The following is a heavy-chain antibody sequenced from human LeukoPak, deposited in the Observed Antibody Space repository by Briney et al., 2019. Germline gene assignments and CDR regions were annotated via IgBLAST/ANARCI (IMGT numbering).Heavy chain of an antibody. D-gene: IGHD1-26*01. J-gene: IGHJ4*02. CDR3: ARVGGNYEGLIDY. CDR2: ISAYNGYT. CDR1: GYTFTNFP. V-gene: IGHV1-18*01. Sequence: GASVKVSCKASGYTFTNFPIGLVRQAPGQGLEWMGWISAYNGYTKYAPSLQGRVTMTTDTSTSTAYMQLRSLRSDDTAMYYCARVGGNYEGLIDYWGQGTLVTVSS.